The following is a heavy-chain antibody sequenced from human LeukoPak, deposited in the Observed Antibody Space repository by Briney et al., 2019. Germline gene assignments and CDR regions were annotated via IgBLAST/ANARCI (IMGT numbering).Heavy chain of an antibody. Sequence: ASVKVSCKASGYTFTDYYMHWVRQAPGQGLEWMGWINPNSGGTNYAQKFQGRVTMTRDTSISTAYMELSRLRSDDTAVYYCARAGASGGSVGPDYWGQGTLVTVSS. CDR1: GYTFTDYY. J-gene: IGHJ4*02. CDR3: ARAGASGGSVGPDY. D-gene: IGHD2-15*01. V-gene: IGHV1-2*02. CDR2: INPNSGGT.